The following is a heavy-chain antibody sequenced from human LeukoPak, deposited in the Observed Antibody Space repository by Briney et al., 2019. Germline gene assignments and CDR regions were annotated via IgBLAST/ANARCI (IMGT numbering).Heavy chain of an antibody. CDR3: ARDSPSPYDSSGLLDY. Sequence: PSETLSLTCTVSGGSISSGGYYWSWIRQHPGKALEWIGNIYYSGSTYYNPSLKSRVTISVDTSKNQFSLKLSSVTAADTAVYYCARDSPSPYDSSGLLDYWGQGTLVTVSS. J-gene: IGHJ4*02. CDR1: GGSISSGGYY. CDR2: IYYSGST. D-gene: IGHD3-22*01. V-gene: IGHV4-31*03.